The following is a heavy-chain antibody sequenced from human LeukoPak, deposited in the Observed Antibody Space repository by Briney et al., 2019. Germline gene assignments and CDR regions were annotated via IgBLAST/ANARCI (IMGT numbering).Heavy chain of an antibody. CDR3: AKDHLPGIVVADRDY. D-gene: IGHD6-19*01. CDR1: GFTFSNYA. CDR2: ISGSASST. V-gene: IGHV3-23*01. Sequence: GGSLRLSCAASGFTFSNYAMSWVRQAPGKGLEWVSAISGSASSTYHADSVKGRFTISRDNSKNTLYLQINSLRAEDTAVYYCAKDHLPGIVVADRDYWGQGTLVTVSS. J-gene: IGHJ4*02.